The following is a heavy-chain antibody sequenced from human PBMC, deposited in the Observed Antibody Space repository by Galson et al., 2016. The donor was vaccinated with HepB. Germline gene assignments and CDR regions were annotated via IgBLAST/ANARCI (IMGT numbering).Heavy chain of an antibody. CDR1: GFTFRGSA. Sequence: SLRLSCAASGFTFRGSAMHWVRQASGKGLEWVGLISSKSNNYATEYGASVKGRFTISRDDSKNTAYLQMNSLKTEDTAVYYCSRHLYDSAGYYYKLDYWGQGALVTVSS. J-gene: IGHJ4*02. CDR3: SRHLYDSAGYYYKLDY. D-gene: IGHD3-22*01. V-gene: IGHV3-73*01. CDR2: ISSKSNNYAT.